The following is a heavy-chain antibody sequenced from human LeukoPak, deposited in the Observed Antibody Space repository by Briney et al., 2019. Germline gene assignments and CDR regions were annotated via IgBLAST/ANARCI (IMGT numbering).Heavy chain of an antibody. J-gene: IGHJ4*02. CDR1: GFTFSSCS. CDR3: ARDLYARSKRSVVVVAAKNDY. CDR2: ISSSSSYI. Sequence: GGSLRLSCAASGFTFSSCSMNWVRQAPGKGLEWVSSISSSSSYIYYADSVKGRFTISRDNAKNSLYLQMNSLRAEDTAVYYCARDLYARSKRSVVVVAAKNDYWGQGTLVTVSS. D-gene: IGHD2-15*01. V-gene: IGHV3-21*01.